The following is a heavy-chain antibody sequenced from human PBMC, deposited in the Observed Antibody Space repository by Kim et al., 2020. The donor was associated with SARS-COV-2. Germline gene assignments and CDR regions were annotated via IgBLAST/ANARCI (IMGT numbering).Heavy chain of an antibody. D-gene: IGHD3-22*01. J-gene: IGHJ6*02. CDR1: GGPISSSNW. CDR3: ARVSEGITMIVVVRAFYYYGLDV. V-gene: IGHV4-4*02. Sequence: SETLSLTCAVSGGPISSSNWWSWVRQPPGKGLEWIGEIYHSGSTNYNPSLKSRVTISVDKSKNPFSLKLSSVSAADTAVYYCARVSEGITMIVVVRAFYYYGLDVWGQGTTVTVSS. CDR2: IYHSGST.